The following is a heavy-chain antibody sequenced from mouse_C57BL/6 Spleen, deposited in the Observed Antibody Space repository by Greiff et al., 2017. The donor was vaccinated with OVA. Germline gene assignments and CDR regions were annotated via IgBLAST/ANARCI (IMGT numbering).Heavy chain of an antibody. CDR2: IDPSDSYT. V-gene: IGHV1-69*01. Sequence: QVQLQQPGAELVMPGASVKLSCKASGYTFTSYWMHWVKQRPGQGLEWIGEIDPSDSYTNYNQKFKGKSTLTVDKSSSNAYMQLSSLTSEDSAVYYCARSAGYGSSYNFDVWGTGTTVTVSS. CDR3: ARSAGYGSSYNFDV. CDR1: GYTFTSYW. D-gene: IGHD1-1*01. J-gene: IGHJ1*03.